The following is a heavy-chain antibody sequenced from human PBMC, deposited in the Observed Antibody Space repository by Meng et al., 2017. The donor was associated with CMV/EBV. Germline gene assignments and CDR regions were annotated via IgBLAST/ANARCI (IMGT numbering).Heavy chain of an antibody. CDR3: ARERSQLDSSGYDD. Sequence: GVSLRLSCAASGFTFSDYYMSWIRQAPGKGLEWVSYISSSSSTIYYADSVKGRFTISRDNAKNSLYLQMKSLRAEDTAVYYCARERSQLDSSGYDDWGQGTLVTVSS. D-gene: IGHD3-22*01. V-gene: IGHV3-11*01. CDR2: ISSSSSTI. J-gene: IGHJ4*02. CDR1: GFTFSDYY.